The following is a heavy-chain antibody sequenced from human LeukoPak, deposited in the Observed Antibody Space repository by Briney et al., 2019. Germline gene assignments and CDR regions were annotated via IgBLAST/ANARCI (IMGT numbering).Heavy chain of an antibody. CDR2: MNPNSGDT. J-gene: IGHJ4*02. Sequence: ASVKVSCKASGYTFTSYEINWVRQATGQGLEWMGWMNPNSGDTAFAQKFQGRITMTRSTSISTAYMELSSLTSEDTAVYYCARDHVPTRDDFWSGYFDYWGQGTLVTVSS. V-gene: IGHV1-8*01. D-gene: IGHD3-3*01. CDR3: ARDHVPTRDDFWSGYFDY. CDR1: GYTFTSYE.